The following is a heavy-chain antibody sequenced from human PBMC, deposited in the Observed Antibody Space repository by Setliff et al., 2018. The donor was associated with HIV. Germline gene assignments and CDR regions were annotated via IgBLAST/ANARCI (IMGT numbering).Heavy chain of an antibody. V-gene: IGHV4-34*01. Sequence: SETLSLTCAVYGGSFSGYYWNWIRQPPGNGLEWIGEINHSGSTKYNPSLKSRVTISVDMSKNQFSLKLTSVTAADTAVYYCARGGRYCLPGIAVAGIQRNWFDPWGQGALVTVSS. CDR2: INHSGST. D-gene: IGHD6-19*01. J-gene: IGHJ5*02. CDR3: ARGGRYCLPGIAVAGIQRNWFDP. CDR1: GGSFSGYY.